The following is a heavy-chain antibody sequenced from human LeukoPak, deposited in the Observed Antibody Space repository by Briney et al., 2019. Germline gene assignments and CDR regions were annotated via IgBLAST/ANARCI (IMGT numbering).Heavy chain of an antibody. Sequence: SVKVSCKASGGTFSSYAISWVRQAPGQGLEWMGRIIPILGIANYAQKFQGRVTITADKSTSTAYMELSSLRSEDTAVYYCATGAAARNWFDPWGQGTLVTVSS. CDR2: IIPILGIA. CDR3: ATGAAARNWFDP. D-gene: IGHD2-2*01. J-gene: IGHJ5*02. V-gene: IGHV1-69*04. CDR1: GGTFSSYA.